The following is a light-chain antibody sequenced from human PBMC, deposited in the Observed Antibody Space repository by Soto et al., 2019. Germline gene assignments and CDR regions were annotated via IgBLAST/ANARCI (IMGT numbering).Light chain of an antibody. J-gene: IGLJ1*01. V-gene: IGLV2-23*02. CDR1: DSDVGSYDL. Sequence: QSVLTQPASVSASPGQSITISCTGSDSDVGSYDLASWYQQHPDKAPKLLIYEVTKRPSGVSNRFSGSKSDNTASLTISGLQAEDEADYYCSSYAGTSRYVFGTGTKVTVL. CDR3: SSYAGTSRYV. CDR2: EVT.